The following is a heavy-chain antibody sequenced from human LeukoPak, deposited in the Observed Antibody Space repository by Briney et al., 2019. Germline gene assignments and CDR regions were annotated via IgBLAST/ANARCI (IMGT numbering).Heavy chain of an antibody. V-gene: IGHV3-11*01. CDR1: GFTFENYY. Sequence: GRSLRLSCAASGFTFENYYMTWIRQAPGKGLQWVSYISKSDNTLYYADSVKGRFTISRDNDKNLLYLQMNNLRAEDTAIYYCARVVAVTVTGIFDTWGQGTMVTVSS. CDR3: ARVVAVTVTGIFDT. D-gene: IGHD2-21*02. CDR2: ISKSDNTL. J-gene: IGHJ3*02.